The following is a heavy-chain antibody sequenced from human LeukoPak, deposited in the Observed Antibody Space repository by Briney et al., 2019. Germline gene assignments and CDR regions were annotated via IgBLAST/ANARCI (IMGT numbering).Heavy chain of an antibody. D-gene: IGHD6-19*01. Sequence: SETLSLTCTVSGGSISSHYWSWIRQPPGKGLEWIGYIYYSGSTNYNPSLKSRVTISVDTSKNQFSLKLSSVTAADTAVHHCARFQQWLAYFDYWGQGTLVTVSS. J-gene: IGHJ4*02. CDR2: IYYSGST. CDR3: ARFQQWLAYFDY. V-gene: IGHV4-59*11. CDR1: GGSISSHY.